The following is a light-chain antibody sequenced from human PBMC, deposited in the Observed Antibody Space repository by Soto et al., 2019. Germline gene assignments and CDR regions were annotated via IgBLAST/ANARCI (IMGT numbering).Light chain of an antibody. V-gene: IGKV3D-20*01. CDR2: DAS. J-gene: IGKJ1*01. CDR1: QSVSSGY. CDR3: KRYGNSPQT. Sequence: VLTQTPATLSLSPGERATLSCGASQSVSSGYIAWYQQKPGLAPRLLIFDASRRATGIPDRFSGSGSGTDFTLTISRLEPEDFAVYYCKRYGNSPQTFGQGTKVDIK.